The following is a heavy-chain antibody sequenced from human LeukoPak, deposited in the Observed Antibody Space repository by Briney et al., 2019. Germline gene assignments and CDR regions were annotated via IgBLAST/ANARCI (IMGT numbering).Heavy chain of an antibody. J-gene: IGHJ3*01. Sequence: GGALRLSCAASGFTFSSYSMNWVRQAPGKGLERLSYISDSRRNVIDYADSVKGRFTISRDDAKNSLYLQMTSLRAEDTAVYFCARDFGPRLYAFDVWGQGTMITVSS. CDR2: ISDSRRNVI. CDR3: ARDFGPRLYAFDV. CDR1: GFTFSSYS. V-gene: IGHV3-48*04. D-gene: IGHD3-16*01.